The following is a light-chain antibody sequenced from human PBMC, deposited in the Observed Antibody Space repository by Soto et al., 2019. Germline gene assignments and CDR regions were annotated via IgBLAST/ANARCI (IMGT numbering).Light chain of an antibody. Sequence: EVVLTQSPGTLSLSPGERATLSCRASQSVSNNYLAWYQQKPGQSPKLLIFGSSDRATGIPGRFSGSGSGTDCTLTISSLETEDFAVYYCQQYGSSPPYTFGQGTKLEIK. V-gene: IGKV3-20*01. J-gene: IGKJ2*01. CDR3: QQYGSSPPYT. CDR2: GSS. CDR1: QSVSNNY.